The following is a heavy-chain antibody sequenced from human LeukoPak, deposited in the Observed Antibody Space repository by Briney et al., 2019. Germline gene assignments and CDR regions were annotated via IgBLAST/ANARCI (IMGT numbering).Heavy chain of an antibody. D-gene: IGHD3-10*01. CDR2: IYYSGST. CDR3: ARFHMVRGVVNHFDY. V-gene: IGHV4-31*03. J-gene: IGHJ4*02. Sequence: SETLSLTCTVSGGSISSGGYYWSWIRQHPGKGLEWIGYIYYSGSTYYNPSLKSRVTISVDASKNQFSLKLSSVTAADTAVYYCARFHMVRGVVNHFDYWGQGTLVTVSS. CDR1: GGSISSGGYY.